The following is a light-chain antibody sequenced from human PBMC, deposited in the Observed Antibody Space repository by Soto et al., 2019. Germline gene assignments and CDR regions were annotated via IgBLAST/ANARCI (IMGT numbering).Light chain of an antibody. V-gene: IGKV3-20*01. Sequence: VVLTQSPGTLSLSPGERATLSCRASQRVSSGYLAWYQQKPGQAPRLLIYGASSRTTGIPDRFSGSGSGTDFTLTISRLEPEDFAVYYCQQYGNSPPITFGGGTKVDIK. CDR2: GAS. J-gene: IGKJ4*01. CDR1: QRVSSGY. CDR3: QQYGNSPPIT.